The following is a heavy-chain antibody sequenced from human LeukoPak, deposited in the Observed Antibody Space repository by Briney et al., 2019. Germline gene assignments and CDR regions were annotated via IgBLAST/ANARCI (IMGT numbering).Heavy chain of an antibody. Sequence: GGSLRLSCAASGFTFSSYAMSWVRQAPGKGLERVSAISGSGGSTYYADSVKGRFTISRDNSENTLYLQMNSLRAEDTAVYYCAKAPDNLNGWYYGDYWGQGTLVTVSS. V-gene: IGHV3-23*01. CDR2: ISGSGGST. J-gene: IGHJ4*02. CDR3: AKAPDNLNGWYYGDY. D-gene: IGHD6-19*01. CDR1: GFTFSSYA.